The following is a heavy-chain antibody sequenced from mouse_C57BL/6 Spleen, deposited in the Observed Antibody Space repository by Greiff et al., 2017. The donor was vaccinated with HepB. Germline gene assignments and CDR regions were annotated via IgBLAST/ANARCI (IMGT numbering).Heavy chain of an antibody. CDR1: GFSFTSYG. CDR2: IWGDGST. Sequence: QVQLQQSGPGLVAPSPCLSITCTASGFSFTSYGVRWVRQPPGKGLEWLGVIWGDGSTNYHSALISRLSIGKDNSKNQVFLNLNSLQTDDTATYYCAGGVTELFYYAMDYWGQGTSVTVSS. CDR3: AGGVTELFYYAMDY. D-gene: IGHD2-1*01. J-gene: IGHJ4*01. V-gene: IGHV2-3*01.